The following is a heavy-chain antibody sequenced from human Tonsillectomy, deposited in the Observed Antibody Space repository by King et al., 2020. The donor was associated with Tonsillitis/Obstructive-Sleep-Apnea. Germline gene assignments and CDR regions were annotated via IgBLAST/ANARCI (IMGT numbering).Heavy chain of an antibody. Sequence: VQLVESGAEVKKPGESLKISCKGSGYSFTSYWIGWVRQMPGKGLEWMGIIYPGDSDTRYSPSFQGQVTISADKSISTAYLQWSSLKASDTAMYYCARATPYCGGDCSHFDYWGQGTLVTVSS. CDR1: GYSFTSYW. CDR3: ARATPYCGGDCSHFDY. V-gene: IGHV5-51*01. CDR2: IYPGDSDT. D-gene: IGHD2-21*01. J-gene: IGHJ4*02.